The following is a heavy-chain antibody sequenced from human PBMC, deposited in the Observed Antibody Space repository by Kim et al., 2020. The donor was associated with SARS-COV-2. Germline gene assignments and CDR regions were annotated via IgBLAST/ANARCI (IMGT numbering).Heavy chain of an antibody. J-gene: IGHJ5*02. D-gene: IGHD6-13*01. CDR1: GFTFSSYA. CDR2: ISGSGGST. CDR3: AKARIAAAVPGYLRFDP. V-gene: IGHV3-23*01. Sequence: GGSLRLSCAASGFTFSSYAMSWVRQAPGKGLEWVSAISGSGGSTYYADSVKGRFTISRDNSKNTLYLQMNSLRAEDTAVYYCAKARIAAAVPGYLRFDPWGQGTLVTVSS.